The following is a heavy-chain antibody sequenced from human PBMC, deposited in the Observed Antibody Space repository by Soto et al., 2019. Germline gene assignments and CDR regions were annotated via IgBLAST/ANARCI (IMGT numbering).Heavy chain of an antibody. CDR1: GYTFTSYT. Sequence: EASVKVSCKASGYTFTSYTMHWVRQAPGQRLEWMGGIIPVFSTPNYAQKFQGRVTITADESTSTAYMELSSLRSEDTAVYYCARPIQYYFDTSAQSAWFDPWGQGTLVTVSS. CDR2: IIPVFSTP. J-gene: IGHJ5*02. V-gene: IGHV1-69*13. CDR3: ARPIQYYFDTSAQSAWFDP. D-gene: IGHD3-22*01.